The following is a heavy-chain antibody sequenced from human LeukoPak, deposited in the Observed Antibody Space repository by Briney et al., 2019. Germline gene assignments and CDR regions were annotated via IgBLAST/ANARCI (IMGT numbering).Heavy chain of an antibody. V-gene: IGHV4-39*07. CDR2: INHSGST. D-gene: IGHD4-23*01. Sequence: SETLSLTCTVFGGSISSSSYYWSWIRQPPGKGLEWIGEINHSGSTNYNPSLKSRVTISVDTSKNQFSLKLSSVTAADTAAYYCARGRVRFYGGNSGVMVDYWGQGTLVTVSS. CDR1: GGSISSSSYY. CDR3: ARGRVRFYGGNSGVMVDY. J-gene: IGHJ4*02.